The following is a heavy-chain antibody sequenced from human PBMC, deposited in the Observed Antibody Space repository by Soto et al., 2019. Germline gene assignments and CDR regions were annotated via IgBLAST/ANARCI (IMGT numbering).Heavy chain of an antibody. CDR1: GGFISNGGYY. D-gene: IGHD2-2*01. CDR3: ATSKIPAASDF. V-gene: IGHV4-31*03. J-gene: IGHJ4*02. CDR2: IYFSGST. Sequence: PSEPLPVTCIVSGGFISNGGYYRSWIRQHPGKGLEWIGYIYFSGSTYYNPSLKSRVIISVDTSKNQFSLKLTSVTAADTAVYYCATSKIPAASDFWGEGTLVTVSS.